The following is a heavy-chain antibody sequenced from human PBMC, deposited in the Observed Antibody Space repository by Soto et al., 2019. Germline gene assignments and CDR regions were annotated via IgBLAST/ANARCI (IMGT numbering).Heavy chain of an antibody. J-gene: IGHJ4*02. CDR1: GYTFTSYY. Sequence: ASVKVSCKASGYTFTSYYMHWVRQAPGQGLEWMGIINPSGGSTSYAQKFQGRVTMTRDTSTGTVYMELSSLRSEDTAVYYCARTVSDGSGSYGVVFDYWGQGTLVTVSS. V-gene: IGHV1-46*01. D-gene: IGHD3-10*01. CDR3: ARTVSDGSGSYGVVFDY. CDR2: INPSGGST.